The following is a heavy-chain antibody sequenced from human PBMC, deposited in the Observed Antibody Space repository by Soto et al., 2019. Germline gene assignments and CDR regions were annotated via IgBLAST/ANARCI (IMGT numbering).Heavy chain of an antibody. Sequence: GGSLRLSCAASGFTFSSYSMNWVRQAPGKGLEWVSSISSSSSYIYYADSVKGRFTISRDNAKNSLYLQMNSLRAEDTAVYYCARVDSSSSPLDYWGQGTLVTVSS. CDR1: GFTFSSYS. J-gene: IGHJ4*02. V-gene: IGHV3-21*01. D-gene: IGHD6-6*01. CDR3: ARVDSSSSPLDY. CDR2: ISSSSSYI.